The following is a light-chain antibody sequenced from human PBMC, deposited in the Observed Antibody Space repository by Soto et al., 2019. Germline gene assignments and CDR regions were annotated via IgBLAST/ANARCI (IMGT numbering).Light chain of an antibody. CDR1: SSNIGAGYD. CDR3: QSYDISLTGYV. CDR2: DNS. J-gene: IGLJ1*01. V-gene: IGLV1-40*01. Sequence: QSVLTQPPSVSGAPGQRVTISCTGSSSNIGAGYDVHWYQQLPGTAPKLLIYDNSNRPSGVPDRFSGSKSGTSASLAITVLQAEDEADYFCQSYDISLTGYVFGTGTKVTVL.